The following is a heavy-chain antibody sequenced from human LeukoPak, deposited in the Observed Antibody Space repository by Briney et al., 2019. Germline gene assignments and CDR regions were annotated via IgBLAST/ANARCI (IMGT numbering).Heavy chain of an antibody. V-gene: IGHV3-11*04. CDR1: GFTFSDYY. J-gene: IGHJ4*02. Sequence: SGGSLRLSCAASGFTFSDYYMSWIRQAPGKGLEWVSYISNSGNTIYYADSVKGRFTISRDNAKNSLYLQMSSLRAEDTAVYYCAKAWSGPDLDYWGQGTLVTVSS. D-gene: IGHD3-3*01. CDR3: AKAWSGPDLDY. CDR2: ISNSGNTI.